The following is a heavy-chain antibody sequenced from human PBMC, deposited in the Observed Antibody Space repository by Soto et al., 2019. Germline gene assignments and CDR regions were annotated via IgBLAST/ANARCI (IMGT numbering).Heavy chain of an antibody. Sequence: GASVKVSCKASGYTFTSYGISWVRQAPGQGLERMGWISAYNGNTNYAQKLQGRVTMTTDTSTSTAYMELRSLRSDDTAVYYCARDYFLVIVVVPAAMEGGYYYGMDVWGQGTTVTVSS. J-gene: IGHJ6*02. V-gene: IGHV1-18*01. CDR1: GYTFTSYG. CDR2: ISAYNGNT. CDR3: ARDYFLVIVVVPAAMEGGYYYGMDV. D-gene: IGHD2-2*03.